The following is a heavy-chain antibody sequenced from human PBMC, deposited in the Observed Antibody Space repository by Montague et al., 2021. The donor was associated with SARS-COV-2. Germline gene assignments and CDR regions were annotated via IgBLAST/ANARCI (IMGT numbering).Heavy chain of an antibody. CDR2: IYYSGST. CDR1: GGSISSSSYY. D-gene: IGHD6-13*01. Sequence: SETLSLTCTVSGGSISSSSYYWDWIRQPPGKGLEWIGSIYYSGSTYYNPSLKSRVTISVDTSKNQFSLKLSSVTAADTAVYYCARVGRQQLVRLSGMDVWGQGTTVTASS. CDR3: ARVGRQQLVRLSGMDV. V-gene: IGHV4-39*07. J-gene: IGHJ6*02.